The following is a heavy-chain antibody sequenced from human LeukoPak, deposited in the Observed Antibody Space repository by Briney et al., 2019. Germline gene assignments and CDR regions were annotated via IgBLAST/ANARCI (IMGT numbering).Heavy chain of an antibody. CDR2: ISDYNGNT. CDR3: ARDSQNGVVVPAAGFNWFDP. Sequence: ASVKVSCKASGYTFTSYGISWVRQAPGQGLEWMGWISDYNGNTNYAQKLQGRVTMTTDTSTSTAYMELRSLRSDDTAVYYCARDSQNGVVVPAAGFNWFDPWGQGTLVTVSS. V-gene: IGHV1-18*01. CDR1: GYTFTSYG. D-gene: IGHD2-2*01. J-gene: IGHJ5*02.